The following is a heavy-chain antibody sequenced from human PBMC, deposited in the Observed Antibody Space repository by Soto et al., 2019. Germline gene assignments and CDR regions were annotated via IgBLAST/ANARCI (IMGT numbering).Heavy chain of an antibody. J-gene: IGHJ4*02. D-gene: IGHD3-10*01. V-gene: IGHV3-23*01. CDR1: GFTFSSYA. CDR2: ISGSGGST. CDR3: AKDRSYYYGSGNSDY. Sequence: QPGGSLRLSIAASGFTFSSYAMSWVRQAPGKGLEWVSAISGSGGSTYYADSVKGRFTISRDNSKNTLYLQMNSLRAEDTAVYYCAKDRSYYYGSGNSDYWGQGTLVTVSS.